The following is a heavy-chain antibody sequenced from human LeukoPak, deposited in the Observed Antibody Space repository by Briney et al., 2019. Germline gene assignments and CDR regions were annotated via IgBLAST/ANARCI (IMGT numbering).Heavy chain of an antibody. J-gene: IGHJ5*02. CDR1: GYTLTELS. CDR3: ASSPGYSSRVWFDP. CDR2: FDPEDGET. D-gene: IGHD6-13*01. V-gene: IGHV1-24*01. Sequence: ASVKVSCKVSGYTLTELSMHWVRQAPGKGLEWMGGFDPEDGETIYAQKFQGRATMTEDTSTDTAYMELSSLRSEDTAVYYCASSPGYSSRVWFDPWGQGTLVTVSS.